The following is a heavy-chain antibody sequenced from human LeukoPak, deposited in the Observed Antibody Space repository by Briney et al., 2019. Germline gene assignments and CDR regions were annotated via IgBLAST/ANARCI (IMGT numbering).Heavy chain of an antibody. CDR2: ISAYNGNT. CDR3: ARASSWYSSEYFQH. D-gene: IGHD6-13*01. J-gene: IGHJ1*01. CDR1: GYTFTSYG. V-gene: IGHV1-18*01. Sequence: GASVKVSCKASGYTFTSYGISWVRQAPGQGLEWMGWISAYNGNTNYAQKLQGRVTMTTDTSTSTAYMELRSLRSGDTAVYYCARASSWYSSEYFQHWGQGTLVTVSS.